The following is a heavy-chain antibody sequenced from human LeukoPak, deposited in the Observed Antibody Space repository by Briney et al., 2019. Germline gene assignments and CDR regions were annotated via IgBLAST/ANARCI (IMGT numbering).Heavy chain of an antibody. CDR3: AKQSYYYGMDV. V-gene: IGHV3-23*01. Sequence: PRRSMRLSCAASGFTFSSYAMSWVRQAPGNWLEWVSAISGSGGSTYYADSVKGRFTISRDNSKNTLYLQMNSLRAEDTAVYYCAKQSYYYGMDVWGQGTTVTVSS. CDR1: GFTFSSYA. CDR2: ISGSGGST. J-gene: IGHJ6*02.